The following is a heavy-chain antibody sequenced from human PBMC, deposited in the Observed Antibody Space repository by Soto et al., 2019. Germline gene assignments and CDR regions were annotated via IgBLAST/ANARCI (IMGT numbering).Heavy chain of an antibody. J-gene: IGHJ4*02. V-gene: IGHV3-23*01. D-gene: IGHD6-19*01. CDR2: ISGSGGST. Sequence: GGSLRLSCAASGFTFTSYAMSWVRQAPGKGLEWVSAISGSGGSTYYADSVKGRFTISRDNSKNTLYLQMNSLRAEDAAAYYCAKDCVYSSGWDTYFDYWGQGTLVTVSS. CDR3: AKDCVYSSGWDTYFDY. CDR1: GFTFTSYA.